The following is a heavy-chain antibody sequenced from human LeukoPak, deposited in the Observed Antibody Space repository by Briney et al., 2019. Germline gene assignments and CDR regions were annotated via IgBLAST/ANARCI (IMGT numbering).Heavy chain of an antibody. D-gene: IGHD3-10*01. CDR2: INSDGSST. J-gene: IGHJ4*02. CDR3: ARGLSYGAHDY. Sequence: PGGSLRLSCAASGFTFSSYWMHWVRQAPGKGLVWVSRINSDGSSTSYADSVKGRSTISRDNAKNTLYLQMNSLRAEDTAVYYCARGLSYGAHDYWGQGTLVTVSS. V-gene: IGHV3-74*01. CDR1: GFTFSSYW.